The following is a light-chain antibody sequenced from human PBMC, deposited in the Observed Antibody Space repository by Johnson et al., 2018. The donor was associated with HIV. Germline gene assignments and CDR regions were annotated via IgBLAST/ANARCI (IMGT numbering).Light chain of an antibody. CDR3: GTWHTSLSGGGV. J-gene: IGLJ1*01. Sequence: QSVLTQPPSVSAAPGQKVTISCSGNTCDIGNNYVSCHQHLPGTAPKLLIYENNKRPSGIPDRFSGSKSGTSASLGISGLQTGDEADYYCGTWHTSLSGGGVFGTGTKVTVL. V-gene: IGLV1-51*01. CDR1: TCDIGNNY. CDR2: ENN.